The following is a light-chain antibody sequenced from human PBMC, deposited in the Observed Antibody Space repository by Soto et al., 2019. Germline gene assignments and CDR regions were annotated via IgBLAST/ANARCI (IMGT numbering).Light chain of an antibody. J-gene: IGKJ5*01. Sequence: EVVLTQSPAILSLSPGERATLSCRASQSVGNFLTWYQQKPGQAPRLLIYDASTRATGIPARFSGSGSGTDFTLTISSLQPEDFATYYCQQSYSTPHTFGQGTRLEIK. CDR3: QQSYSTPHT. CDR2: DAS. V-gene: IGKV3-11*01. CDR1: QSVGNF.